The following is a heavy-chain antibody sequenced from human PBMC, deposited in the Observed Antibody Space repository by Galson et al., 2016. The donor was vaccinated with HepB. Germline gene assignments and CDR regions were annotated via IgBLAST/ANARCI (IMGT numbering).Heavy chain of an antibody. CDR1: GFTFSNYA. Sequence: SLRLSCAASGFTFSNYAMHWVRQAPGKGLEWVAVISRDRSNKQYVASVQGRVTISRDNSKNTLYLQMNSLRGEDTAVYYCARDPPYDDFWSAYQPWGHYYGMDVWGQGTTVTVSS. V-gene: IGHV3-30*03. CDR2: ISRDRSNK. D-gene: IGHD3-3*01. J-gene: IGHJ6*02. CDR3: ARDPPYDDFWSAYQPWGHYYGMDV.